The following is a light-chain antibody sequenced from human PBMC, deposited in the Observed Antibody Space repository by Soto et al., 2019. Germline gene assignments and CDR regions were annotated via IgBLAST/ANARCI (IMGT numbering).Light chain of an antibody. Sequence: DIQMTQSPSTLSASVGDRVTITCRASESIDSWLAWHQQKPGRAPKLLISKASSLESGVPSRFSGSGSGTEFTLTISSLQPDDFATYYCQQLNSYPLTFGGGT. CDR3: QQLNSYPLT. CDR1: ESIDSW. V-gene: IGKV1-5*03. CDR2: KAS. J-gene: IGKJ4*01.